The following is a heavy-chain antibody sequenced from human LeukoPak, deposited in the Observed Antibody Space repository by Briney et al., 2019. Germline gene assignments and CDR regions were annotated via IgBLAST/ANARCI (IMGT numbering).Heavy chain of an antibody. Sequence: SVKVSCKASGGTFSSYAISWVRQAPGQGREWMGRIIPIFGTANYAQKFQGRVTITTDESTSTAYMELSSLRSEDKAVYYCAREWQIDNRFDYWSQGTLVTVSS. J-gene: IGHJ4*02. V-gene: IGHV1-69*05. CDR1: GGTFSSYA. CDR3: AREWQIDNRFDY. D-gene: IGHD1-14*01. CDR2: IIPIFGTA.